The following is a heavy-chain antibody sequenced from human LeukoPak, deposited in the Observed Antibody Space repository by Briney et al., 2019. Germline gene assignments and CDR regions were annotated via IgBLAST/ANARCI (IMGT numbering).Heavy chain of an antibody. Sequence: GGSLRLSCAASGFSFSTYTMHWVRQAPGKGLEYVSTINSNGDSKYYASSAKGRFTISRDNYKNTLYLQMGSLTTEDVALYYCAREFCDTNNCYKAALAYWGQGTLVSVSS. V-gene: IGHV3-64*01. J-gene: IGHJ4*02. CDR2: INSNGDSK. CDR1: GFSFSTYT. D-gene: IGHD2-2*02. CDR3: AREFCDTNNCYKAALAY.